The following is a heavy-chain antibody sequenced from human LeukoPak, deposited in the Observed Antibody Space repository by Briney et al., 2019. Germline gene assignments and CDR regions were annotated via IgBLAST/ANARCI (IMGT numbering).Heavy chain of an antibody. D-gene: IGHD3-10*01. CDR3: ARVGIDNFGELLEPFDY. CDR2: ISAYNGNT. J-gene: IGHJ4*02. CDR1: GYTFTSYG. V-gene: IGHV1-18*01. Sequence: EASVKVSCKASGYTFTSYGISWVRQAPGQGLEWMGWISAYNGNTNYAQKLQGRVTMTTDTSTSTAYMELRSLRSDDTAVYYCARVGIDNFGELLEPFDYWGQGTLVTVSS.